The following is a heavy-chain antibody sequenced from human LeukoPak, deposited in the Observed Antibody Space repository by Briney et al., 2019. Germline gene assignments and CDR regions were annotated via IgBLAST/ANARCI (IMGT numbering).Heavy chain of an antibody. Sequence: SETLSLTCTVSGYSISSGYFWGWIRQPPGKGLEWIGTIYHSGSTYYNPSLKSRVTISVDTSKNQFSLKLSSVTVADTAIYYCARGQGATVPQVGKNWFDPWGQGTRVTVSS. D-gene: IGHD1-26*01. CDR1: GYSISSGYF. CDR2: IYHSGST. V-gene: IGHV4-38-2*02. CDR3: ARGQGATVPQVGKNWFDP. J-gene: IGHJ5*02.